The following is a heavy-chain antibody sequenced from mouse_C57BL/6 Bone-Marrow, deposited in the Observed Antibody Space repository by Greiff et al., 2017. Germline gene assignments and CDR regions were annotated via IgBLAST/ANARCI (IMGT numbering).Heavy chain of an antibody. CDR1: GYTFTDYE. V-gene: IGHV1-15*01. D-gene: IGHD1-1*01. J-gene: IGHJ1*03. Sequence: VQLQQSGAELVRPGASVTLSCKASGYTFTDYEMHWVKQTPVHGLEWIGAIDPETGGTAYNQKFKGKAILTADKSSSTAYMELRSLPSEDSAVYYCTRRYGSSTGYFDVWGTGTTVTVSS. CDR3: TRRYGSSTGYFDV. CDR2: IDPETGGT.